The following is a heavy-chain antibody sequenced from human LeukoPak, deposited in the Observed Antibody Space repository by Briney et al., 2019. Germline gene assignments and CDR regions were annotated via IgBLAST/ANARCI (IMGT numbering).Heavy chain of an antibody. D-gene: IGHD3-10*01. Sequence: GGSLRLSCAASGFTFSSYWMHWVRQTPGKGLEWVSDINGSGGSTYYADSVKGRFTISRDNSKNTLYLQMNSLRAEDTAVYYCARGAHPHYYGSGSYPAPFDYWGQGTLVTVSS. CDR3: ARGAHPHYYGSGSYPAPFDY. CDR1: GFTFSSYW. V-gene: IGHV3-74*01. J-gene: IGHJ4*02. CDR2: INGSGGST.